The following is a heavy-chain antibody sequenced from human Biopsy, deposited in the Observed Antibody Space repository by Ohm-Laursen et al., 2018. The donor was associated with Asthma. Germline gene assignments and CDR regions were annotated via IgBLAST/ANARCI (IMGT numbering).Heavy chain of an antibody. D-gene: IGHD4-23*01. CDR2: ISYDGGNK. V-gene: IGHV3-30*03. J-gene: IGHJ3*02. CDR3: ARTHERWTSIQDDALDI. CDR1: GFAFSSYA. Sequence: SLRLSCAASGFAFSSYAMNWVRQAPGKGLEWVAVISYDGGNKFYGDSVKGRFTLSRDNSRNTLYLQMNSLRVEDTAIYYCARTHERWTSIQDDALDIWGQGTMVIVSS.